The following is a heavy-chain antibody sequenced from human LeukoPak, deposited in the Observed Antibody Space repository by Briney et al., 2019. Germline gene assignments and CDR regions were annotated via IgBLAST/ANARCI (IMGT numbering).Heavy chain of an antibody. CDR2: IKEDGSIE. J-gene: IGHJ5*02. D-gene: IGHD5-12*01. Sequence: GGSLRLSCVASGFTFSHYWMSWVRQAPGKGLEWVANIKEDGSIEDYVDSVKGRFTVSRDNAKNSLYLDMNSLRVEDTAVYYCVSQQVAPPWGQGTLVIVSS. CDR1: GFTFSHYW. V-gene: IGHV3-7*01. CDR3: VSQQVAPP.